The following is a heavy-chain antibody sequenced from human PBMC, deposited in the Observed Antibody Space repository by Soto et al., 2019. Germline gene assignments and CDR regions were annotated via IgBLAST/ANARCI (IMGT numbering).Heavy chain of an antibody. Sequence: SVKVSCKASGGTFSSNAISWVRQAPGQGLEWMGGIIPIFGTANYAQKFQGRVTITADESTSTAYMELSSLRSEDTAVYYCARAPFYCSSTSCYQRWCHPWGQGTLVTVSS. CDR2: IIPIFGTA. V-gene: IGHV1-69*13. J-gene: IGHJ5*02. CDR3: ARAPFYCSSTSCYQRWCHP. CDR1: GGTFSSNA. D-gene: IGHD2-2*01.